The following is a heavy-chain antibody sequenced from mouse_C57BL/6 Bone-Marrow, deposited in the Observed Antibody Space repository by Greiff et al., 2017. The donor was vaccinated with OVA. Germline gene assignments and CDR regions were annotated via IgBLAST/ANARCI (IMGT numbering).Heavy chain of an antibody. CDR1: GYTFTSYW. Sequence: QVQLQQPGAELVKPGASVKMSCKASGYTFTSYWLTWVKQRPGQGLEWIGDIYPGSGSTNYNEKFKSKATLTVDTSSSTAYMQLSSLTSEDSAVYYCARTITTVVATDYWGQGTTLTVSS. D-gene: IGHD1-1*01. V-gene: IGHV1-55*01. J-gene: IGHJ2*01. CDR3: ARTITTVVATDY. CDR2: IYPGSGST.